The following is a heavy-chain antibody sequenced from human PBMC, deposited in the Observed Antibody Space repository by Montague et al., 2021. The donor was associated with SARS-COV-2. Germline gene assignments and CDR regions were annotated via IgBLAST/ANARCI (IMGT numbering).Heavy chain of an antibody. J-gene: IGHJ4*02. CDR2: ISSSGSNI. V-gene: IGHV3-48*03. Sequence: SLRLSCAASGFTFSSYEMNWVRQAPGKGLEWVSYISSSGSNIHYADSVKGRFSIYRDNAKNSLYLQMNSLRAEDTAVYYCARRTYYDGYWDQGTLVTVSS. CDR3: ARRTYYDGY. CDR1: GFTFSSYE. D-gene: IGHD3-22*01.